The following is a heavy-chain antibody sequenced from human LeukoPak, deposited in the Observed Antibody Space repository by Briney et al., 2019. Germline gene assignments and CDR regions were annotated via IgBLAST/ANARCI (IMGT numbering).Heavy chain of an antibody. J-gene: IGHJ3*02. CDR3: ARGAGLDAFDI. CDR2: IWYDGSNK. V-gene: IGHV3-33*01. CDR1: GFTFSSYV. Sequence: GGSLRLSCAASGFTFSSYVMHWVRQAPGKGLEWVAVIWYDGSNKYYADSVKGRFTISRDNSKNTLYLQMNSLRAEDTAVYYCARGAGLDAFDIWGQGTMVTVSS.